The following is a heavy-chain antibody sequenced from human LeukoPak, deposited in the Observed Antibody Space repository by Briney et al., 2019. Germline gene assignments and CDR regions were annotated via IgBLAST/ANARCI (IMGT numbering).Heavy chain of an antibody. J-gene: IGHJ4*02. D-gene: IGHD5-24*01. CDR1: RDSVYNNNAV. V-gene: IGHV6-1*01. CDR3: ARVKDGYFDY. Sequence: SLTLSLKCAICRDSVYNNNAVWQWFRQSPSRGLEWLGRSYYRSRRLNDYAVSVKGRTTIKPNTSKNQFTLQLNAVTPDDTAMYYCARVKDGYFDYWGQGTLVTISS. CDR2: SYYRSRRLN.